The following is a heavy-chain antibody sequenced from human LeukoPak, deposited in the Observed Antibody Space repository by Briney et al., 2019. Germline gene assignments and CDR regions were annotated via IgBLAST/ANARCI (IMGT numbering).Heavy chain of an antibody. J-gene: IGHJ6*02. V-gene: IGHV1-8*01. Sequence: ASVKVSCKASGYTFTSYDINRVRQATGQGLEWMGWMNPNSGNTGYAQKFQGRVTMTRNTSISTAYMELSSLRSEDTAVYYCARGPWYYDFWSGYLSYYYYYGMDVWGQGTTVTVSS. CDR3: ARGPWYYDFWSGYLSYYYYYGMDV. CDR2: MNPNSGNT. CDR1: GYTFTSYD. D-gene: IGHD3-3*01.